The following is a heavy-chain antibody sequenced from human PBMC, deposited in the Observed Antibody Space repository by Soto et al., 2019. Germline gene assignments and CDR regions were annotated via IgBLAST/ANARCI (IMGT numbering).Heavy chain of an antibody. CDR1: GGSIGSSDYY. D-gene: IGHD1-1*01. CDR3: ARPINWNDGSPHY. V-gene: IGHV4-39*02. J-gene: IGHJ4*02. CDR2: VYYGGST. Sequence: PSETLSLTCTVSGGSIGSSDYYWAWIRQPPGKGLEWIGSVYYGGSTYYNPSLKSRVTMSEDTSNNHFALRLTSVTAADTAVYYCARPINWNDGSPHYWGQGTLVTVSS.